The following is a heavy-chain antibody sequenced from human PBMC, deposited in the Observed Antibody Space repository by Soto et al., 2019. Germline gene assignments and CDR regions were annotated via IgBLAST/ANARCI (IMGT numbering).Heavy chain of an antibody. Sequence: QMHLVESGGGLVQPAMSLRLSCAVSGFTFTNHGIHWVRQAPGKGLEWVADISYNGIDKWYADSVKGRFTISRDNFXXTAYRQMNGLRPEDTAVYYCASGAGRSGHDTRFDYWGQGTLVTVSS. CDR1: GFTFTNHG. D-gene: IGHD5-12*01. J-gene: IGHJ4*02. V-gene: IGHV3-30*03. CDR2: ISYNGIDK. CDR3: ASGAGRSGHDTRFDY.